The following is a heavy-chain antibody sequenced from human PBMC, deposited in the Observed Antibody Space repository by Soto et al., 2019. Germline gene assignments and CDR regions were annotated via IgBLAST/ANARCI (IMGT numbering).Heavy chain of an antibody. Sequence: QLQLQESGPGLVKPSETLSLTCTVSGGSISSSSYYWGWIRQPPGKGLEWIGSIYYSGSTYYNPSLQSRVTISVDTSKNQFSLKLSSVTAADTAVYYCARQGYCSGGSCLFDYWGQGTLVTVSS. CDR1: GGSISSSSYY. J-gene: IGHJ4*02. CDR2: IYYSGST. D-gene: IGHD2-15*01. CDR3: ARQGYCSGGSCLFDY. V-gene: IGHV4-39*01.